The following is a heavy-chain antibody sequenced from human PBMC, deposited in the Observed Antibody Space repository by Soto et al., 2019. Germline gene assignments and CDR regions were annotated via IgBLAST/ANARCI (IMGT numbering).Heavy chain of an antibody. J-gene: IGHJ6*03. D-gene: IGHD3-9*01. CDR1: GFTFSSYA. Sequence: GGSLRLSCAASGFTFSSYAMSWVRQAPGKGLEWVSAISGSGGSTYYADSVKGRFTISRDNSKNTLYLQMNSLRAEDTAVYYCAKDKYDILTGYYGYYYYMDVWGKGTKVTVSS. CDR3: AKDKYDILTGYYGYYYYMDV. CDR2: ISGSGGST. V-gene: IGHV3-23*01.